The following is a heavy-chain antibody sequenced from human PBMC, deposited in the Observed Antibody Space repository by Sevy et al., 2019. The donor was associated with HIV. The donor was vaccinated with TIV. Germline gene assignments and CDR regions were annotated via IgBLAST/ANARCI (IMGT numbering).Heavy chain of an antibody. D-gene: IGHD3-10*01. CDR1: GFTFGDYA. V-gene: IGHV3-49*03. Sequence: GGSLRLSCTASGFTFGDYALSWFRQAPGKGLEWVGFIRSKAYGGTTEYAASVKGRFTISRDDSKSIAYLQMNSLKTEDTAVYYCTRDRITMVRGATPRDYYYGMDVWGQGTTVTVSS. CDR2: IRSKAYGGTT. CDR3: TRDRITMVRGATPRDYYYGMDV. J-gene: IGHJ6*02.